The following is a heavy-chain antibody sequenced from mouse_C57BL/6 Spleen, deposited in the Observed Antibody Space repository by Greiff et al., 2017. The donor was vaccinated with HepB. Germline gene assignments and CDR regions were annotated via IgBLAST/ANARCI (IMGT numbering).Heavy chain of an antibody. CDR3: TTPISNWFAY. Sequence: EVQLVESGAELVRPGASVKLSCTASGFNIKDDYMHWVKQRPEQGLEWIGWIDPENGDTEYASKFQGKATITADTSSNTAYLQLSSLTSEDTAVYYCTTPISNWFAYWGQGTLVTVSA. V-gene: IGHV14-4*01. CDR1: GFNIKDDY. CDR2: IDPENGDT. J-gene: IGHJ3*01. D-gene: IGHD2-5*01.